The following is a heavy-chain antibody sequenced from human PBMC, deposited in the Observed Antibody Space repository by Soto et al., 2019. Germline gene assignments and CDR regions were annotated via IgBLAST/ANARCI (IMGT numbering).Heavy chain of an antibody. CDR2: IWYDGSNK. Sequence: GGSLRLSCAASGFTFSSYGMHWVRQAPGKGLEWVAVIWYDGSNKYYADSVKGRFTISRDNSKNTLHLQMNSLRSEDTAVYYCARYHGSYYYYGMDVWGQGTTVTVSS. CDR3: ARYHGSYYYYGMDV. D-gene: IGHD3-10*01. V-gene: IGHV3-33*01. CDR1: GFTFSSYG. J-gene: IGHJ6*02.